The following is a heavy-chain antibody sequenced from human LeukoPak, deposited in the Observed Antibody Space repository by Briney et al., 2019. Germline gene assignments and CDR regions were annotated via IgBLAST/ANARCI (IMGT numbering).Heavy chain of an antibody. CDR2: MNPNSGNT. CDR1: GYTFTSYD. Sequence: ASVKVSCKTSGYTFTSYDINWVRQATGRGLEWMGWMNPNSGNTGYAQKFQGRVTMTTNTSISSAYMELSSLRSEDTAVYYCARGPSRPWFDPWGQGTLVTVSS. D-gene: IGHD2-2*01. J-gene: IGHJ5*02. CDR3: ARGPSRPWFDP. V-gene: IGHV1-8*01.